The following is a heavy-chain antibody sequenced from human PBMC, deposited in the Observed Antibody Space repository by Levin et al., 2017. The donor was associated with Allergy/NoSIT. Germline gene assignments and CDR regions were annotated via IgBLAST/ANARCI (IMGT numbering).Heavy chain of an antibody. V-gene: IGHV4-38-2*02. CDR2: VDHSGST. D-gene: IGHD6-6*01. Sequence: SETLSLTCAVSGYSISSGYYWGWIRQPPGKGLEWIGSVDHSGSTYYNPSLKSRVTTSVDTSKNQFSLKLSSVTAADTAVYYCARDRVSSSWFDPWGQGILVTVSS. CDR1: GYSISSGYY. J-gene: IGHJ5*02. CDR3: ARDRVSSSWFDP.